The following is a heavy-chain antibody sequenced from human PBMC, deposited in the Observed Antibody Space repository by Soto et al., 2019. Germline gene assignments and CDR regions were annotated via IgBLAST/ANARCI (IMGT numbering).Heavy chain of an antibody. CDR3: VREEGGTRGYYYIDV. CDR1: GGSVSSSGHY. J-gene: IGHJ6*03. Sequence: QVQLQESGPGLVRPSQTLSLTCSVSGGSVSSSGHYWSWIRQHPGKGLEWIGYIYYSGSTYYNPSPESPLTITLDTSKNEFSLKLSSVTAADTAVYYCVREEGGTRGYYYIDVWGKGTTVTVSS. CDR2: IYYSGST. V-gene: IGHV4-31*01. D-gene: IGHD1-1*01.